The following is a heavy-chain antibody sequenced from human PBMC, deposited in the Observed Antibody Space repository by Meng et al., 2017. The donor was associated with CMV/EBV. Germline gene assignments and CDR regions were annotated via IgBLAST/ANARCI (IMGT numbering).Heavy chain of an antibody. V-gene: IGHV1-18*01. CDR2: ISAYNGNT. CDR3: ARDRNWNYYEISANLDY. D-gene: IGHD1-7*01. J-gene: IGHJ4*02. Sequence: ASVKVSCKASGYTFTSYGISWARQAPGQGLEWMGWISAYNGNTNYAQKLQGRVTMTTDTSTSTAYMELRSLRSDDTAVYYCARDRNWNYYEISANLDYWGQGTLVTVSS. CDR1: GYTFTSYG.